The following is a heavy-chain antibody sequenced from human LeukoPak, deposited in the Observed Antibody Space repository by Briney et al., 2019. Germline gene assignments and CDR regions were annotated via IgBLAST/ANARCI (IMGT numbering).Heavy chain of an antibody. J-gene: IGHJ6*03. D-gene: IGHD4-17*01. CDR2: ITGDGTST. Sequence: GGTLRLSCAASGFTFISFGMNWVRQAPGKGLEWVSGITGDGTSTYYADSVKGRFTISRDNSENTVYLQINSLTAEDTAVYYCAKDGDYGDYWHYNYMDVWGKGTTVTISS. V-gene: IGHV3-23*01. CDR3: AKDGDYGDYWHYNYMDV. CDR1: GFTFISFG.